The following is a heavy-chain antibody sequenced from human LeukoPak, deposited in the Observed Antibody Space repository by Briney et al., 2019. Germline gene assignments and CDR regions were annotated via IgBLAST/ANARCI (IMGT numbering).Heavy chain of an antibody. D-gene: IGHD1-14*01. CDR3: AKPARTDYADY. J-gene: IGHJ4*02. Sequence: PGGPLRLSCAASGFTFSSYWMSWVRQAPGKGLEWVANIKQDGSEKYYVDSVKGRFTISRDNAKNSLYLQMNSLRAEDTAVYYCAKPARTDYADYWGQGTLVTVSS. V-gene: IGHV3-7*03. CDR2: IKQDGSEK. CDR1: GFTFSSYW.